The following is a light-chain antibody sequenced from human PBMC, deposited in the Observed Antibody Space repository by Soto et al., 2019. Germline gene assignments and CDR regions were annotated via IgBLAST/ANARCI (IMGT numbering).Light chain of an antibody. Sequence: DIVMTQSPDSLSVSPGERATLSCRASQSVRSYVAWYQQKPGQAPRLLMYGASTRATGVPTRFSGSGSGTVFTLTISSLQSEDFAVYFCQHYNNWPPQFTFGGGTKVDI. V-gene: IGKV3-15*01. CDR3: QHYNNWPPQFT. CDR1: QSVRSY. CDR2: GAS. J-gene: IGKJ4*01.